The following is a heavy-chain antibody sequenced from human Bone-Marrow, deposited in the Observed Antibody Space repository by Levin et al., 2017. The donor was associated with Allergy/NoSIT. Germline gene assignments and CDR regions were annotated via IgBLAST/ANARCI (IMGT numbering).Heavy chain of an antibody. J-gene: IGHJ4*02. Sequence: PGESLKISCAASGFTFSRYAMSWVRQAPGKGLEWVSSISTSGDNTYYADSVKGRFTISRDNSKNTLYLQMNSLRAEDTAVYYCAKSTSGYSYGNFDYWGQGTLVTVSS. CDR2: ISTSGDNT. CDR1: GFTFSRYA. D-gene: IGHD5-18*01. CDR3: AKSTSGYSYGNFDY. V-gene: IGHV3-23*01.